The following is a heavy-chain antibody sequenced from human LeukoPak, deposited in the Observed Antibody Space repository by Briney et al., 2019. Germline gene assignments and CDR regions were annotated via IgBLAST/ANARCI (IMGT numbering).Heavy chain of an antibody. D-gene: IGHD3-10*01. V-gene: IGHV4-34*01. J-gene: IGHJ3*02. CDR1: GGSFSGYY. CDR2: INHSGST. CDR3: ARDLHYGSAGRTNDAFDI. Sequence: KPSETLSLTCAVYGGSFSGYYWSWIRQPPGKGLEWIGEINHSGSTNYNPSLKSRVTMSVDTSKNQFSLKLSSVTAADTAVYYCARDLHYGSAGRTNDAFDIWGQGTMVTVSS.